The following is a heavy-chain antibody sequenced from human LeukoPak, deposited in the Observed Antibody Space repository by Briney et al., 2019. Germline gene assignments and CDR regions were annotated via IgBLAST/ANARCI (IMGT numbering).Heavy chain of an antibody. V-gene: IGHV3-30*18. J-gene: IGHJ4*02. CDR3: AKEPEGY. CDR2: MSSDGINK. CDR1: GFTFSSFG. D-gene: IGHD1-14*01. Sequence: GGSLRLSCAGSGFTFSSFGIHWVRQAPGKGLEWVAVMSSDGINKYYADSVKGRFTISRDNSKNTLYLQMNSLRAEDTAVYYCAKEPEGYWGQGTLVTVSS.